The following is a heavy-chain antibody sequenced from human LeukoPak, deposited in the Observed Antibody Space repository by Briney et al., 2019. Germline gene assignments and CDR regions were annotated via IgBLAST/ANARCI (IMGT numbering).Heavy chain of an antibody. J-gene: IGHJ5*02. CDR2: KYNSWTA. CDR1: GNSISNTYY. V-gene: IGHV4-38-2*02. D-gene: IGHD2-15*01. Sequence: SETLTLTCAVSGNSISNTYYWGLIRPPPGEGLGFSGSKYNSWTAHYKPSLKSLVTISVDTSHNQFSLNLHTLTPAPTAVYDCARECRAMGGLCNWLDPWGQGTLVSVSS. CDR3: ARECRAMGGLCNWLDP.